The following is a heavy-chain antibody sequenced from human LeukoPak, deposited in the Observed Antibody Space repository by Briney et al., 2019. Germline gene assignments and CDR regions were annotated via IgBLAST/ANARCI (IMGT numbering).Heavy chain of an antibody. J-gene: IGHJ4*02. CDR1: GFTFSRHS. V-gene: IGHV3-7*01. CDR2: IKQDGSEK. D-gene: IGHD3-3*01. CDR3: AREGRYDFWSGYCFDY. Sequence: GGSLRLSCVDSGFTFSRHSMSWVRQAPGKGLEWVANIKQDGSEKYSVDSVKGRLTISRDNAKNSLYLQMNSLRAEDTAVYYCAREGRYDFWSGYCFDYWGQGTLVTVSS.